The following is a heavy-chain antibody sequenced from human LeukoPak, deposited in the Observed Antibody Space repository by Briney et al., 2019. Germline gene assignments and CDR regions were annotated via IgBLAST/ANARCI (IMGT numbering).Heavy chain of an antibody. CDR2: IYYSGST. D-gene: IGHD5-12*01. Sequence: SETLSLTCTVSGGSISSSRYYWGWIRQPPGKGLEWIGYIYYSGSTYYNPSLKSRVTISVDTSKNQFSLKLSSVTAADTAVYYCAREAGYDGGWGQGTLVTVSS. CDR1: GGSISSSRYY. J-gene: IGHJ4*02. V-gene: IGHV4-31*03. CDR3: AREAGYDGG.